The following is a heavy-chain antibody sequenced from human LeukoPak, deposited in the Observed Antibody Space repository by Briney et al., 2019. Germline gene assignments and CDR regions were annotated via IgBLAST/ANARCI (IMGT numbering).Heavy chain of an antibody. D-gene: IGHD1-26*01. CDR2: TYYRSKWYN. J-gene: IGHJ4*02. CDR3: AGGVGNPFYFDF. V-gene: IGHV6-1*01. Sequence: SQTLSLTCAISGDSVSSDSAAWNWIRQSPSRGLEWLGRTYYRSKWYNEYAVSVQGRITINPDTSNNQFSLQLNSVTPEDTAVYYCAGGVGNPFYFDFWGQGILVTVS. CDR1: GDSVSSDSAA.